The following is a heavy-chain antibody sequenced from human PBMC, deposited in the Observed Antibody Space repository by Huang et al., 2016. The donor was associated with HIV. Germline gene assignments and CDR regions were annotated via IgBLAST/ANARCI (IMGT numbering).Heavy chain of an antibody. J-gene: IGHJ4*02. CDR3: TRGFRAKPGDY. V-gene: IGHV3-7*01. CDR2: INQDGSER. Sequence: EVDLVQSGGGLVQPGRSLRLSCVGSGFTFRSYWMNWVRQPPGRGLEWVATINQDGSERFDVDSGRGRFAISRDNANDSLSLQLNSLKGEDSAIYFCTRGFRAKPGDYWGQGSLVTVSS. CDR1: GFTFRSYW.